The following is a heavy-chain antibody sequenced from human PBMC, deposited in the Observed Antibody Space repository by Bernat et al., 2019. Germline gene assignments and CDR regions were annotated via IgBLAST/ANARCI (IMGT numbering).Heavy chain of an antibody. Sequence: VQLVQSGAEVKKPGASVKVSCKASGYTFTGYYMHWVRQAPGQGLEWMGWINPNSGGTNYAQKFQGWVTMTRDTSISTAYMELSRLRSDDTAVYYCARGVYDFWSGYYHNWFDPWGQGTLVTVSS. J-gene: IGHJ5*02. D-gene: IGHD3-3*01. CDR2: INPNSGGT. V-gene: IGHV1-2*04. CDR1: GYTFTGYY. CDR3: ARGVYDFWSGYYHNWFDP.